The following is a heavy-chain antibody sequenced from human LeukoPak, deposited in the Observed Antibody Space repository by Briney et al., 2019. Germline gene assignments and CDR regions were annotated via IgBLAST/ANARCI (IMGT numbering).Heavy chain of an antibody. J-gene: IGHJ6*03. V-gene: IGHV4-59*12. CDR3: ARDGVVNYYYYYIDV. CDR1: GGSITSYY. Sequence: PSETLSLTCTVSGGSITSYYWSWIRQPPGKGLEWIGYIYYSGSTNSNPSLKSRVTMSVDTSKNQFSLKLSSVTAADTAVYYCARDGVVNYYYYYIDVWGKGTTVTVSS. D-gene: IGHD3-10*01. CDR2: IYYSGST.